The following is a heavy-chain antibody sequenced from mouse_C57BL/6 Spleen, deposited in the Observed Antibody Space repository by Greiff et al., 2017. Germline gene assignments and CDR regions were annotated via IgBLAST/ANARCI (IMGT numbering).Heavy chain of an antibody. V-gene: IGHV1-52*01. Sequence: QVQLQQPGAELVRPGSSVKLSCKASGYTFTSYWMHWVKQRPIQGLEWIGNIDPSDSETHYNQKFKDKATLTVDKSSSTAYMQLSSLTSEDSAVYYCARYYGSPYYAMDYWGQGTSVTVSS. CDR1: GYTFTSYW. CDR2: IDPSDSET. CDR3: ARYYGSPYYAMDY. D-gene: IGHD1-1*01. J-gene: IGHJ4*01.